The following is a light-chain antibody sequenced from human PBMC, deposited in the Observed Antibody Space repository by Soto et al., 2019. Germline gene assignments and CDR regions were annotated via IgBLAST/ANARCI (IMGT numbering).Light chain of an antibody. CDR1: QSLSFW. J-gene: IGKJ1*01. CDR3: PQYNRYWA. V-gene: IGKV1-5*03. CDR2: KTS. Sequence: EIKISQSSSTPSGFVGDRVSLTCQASQSLSFWLGWYPPKPGQAPKPLIYKTSTLESGVPSMFRGSGSGTEFTLTISSLEPEDFATYYCPQYNRYWAVGQRAQVDIK.